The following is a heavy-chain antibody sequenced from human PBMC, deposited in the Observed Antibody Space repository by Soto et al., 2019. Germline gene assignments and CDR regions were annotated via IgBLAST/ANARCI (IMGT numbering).Heavy chain of an antibody. V-gene: IGHV3-23*01. CDR3: ANLGLVAAGTMVY. CDR1: GFTFSRYA. Sequence: PVESLCLSCAASGFTFSRYAMNWGRQAPGKGREWGSGISGSGGSTYYADSVKGRFTISRDNSKNTLYLQMNSLRAEDTAVYYCANLGLVAAGTMVYWGQRNLVTVSS. CDR2: ISGSGGST. D-gene: IGHD6-13*01. J-gene: IGHJ4*02.